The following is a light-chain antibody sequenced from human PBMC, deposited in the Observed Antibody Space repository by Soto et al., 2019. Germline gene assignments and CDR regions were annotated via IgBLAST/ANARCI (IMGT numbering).Light chain of an antibody. Sequence: QSLLTQPPSSSGSPGQSVTISCTGTKSDIGVYDFVSWYQHHPGKAPRLIIYEVVQRPSGVPDRFSGSKSGNTASLTVSGLQAADEADYFCKSYAGSNTYVLGSGTKVNVL. V-gene: IGLV2-8*01. J-gene: IGLJ1*01. CDR2: EVV. CDR3: KSYAGSNTYV. CDR1: KSDIGVYDF.